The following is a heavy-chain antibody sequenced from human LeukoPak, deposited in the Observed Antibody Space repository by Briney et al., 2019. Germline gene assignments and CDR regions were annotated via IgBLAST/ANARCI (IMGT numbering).Heavy chain of an antibody. Sequence: SETLSLTCTVSGGSISSGGYYWSWIRQHPGKGLEWIGYIYYSGSTYYNPSLKSRVTISVDTSKNQFSLKLSSVTAADTAVYYCARDDSSAFDIWGQGTMVTVSS. CDR2: IYYSGST. J-gene: IGHJ3*02. D-gene: IGHD3-22*01. CDR3: ARDDSSAFDI. CDR1: GGSISSGGYY. V-gene: IGHV4-31*03.